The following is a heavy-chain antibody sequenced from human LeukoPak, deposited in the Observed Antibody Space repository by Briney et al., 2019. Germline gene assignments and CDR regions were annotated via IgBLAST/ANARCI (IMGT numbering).Heavy chain of an antibody. CDR3: ARDYSSGWSRAYLLSY. J-gene: IGHJ4*02. V-gene: IGHV3-23*01. Sequence: AGGSLRLSCAASGFTLSSYAMSWVRQAPGKGLECVSTISGSGKDTYYADSVKGRFTISRDSSKNTLYLQMNSLRAEDTAVYYCARDYSSGWSRAYLLSYWGQGTLVTVSS. D-gene: IGHD6-19*01. CDR2: ISGSGKDT. CDR1: GFTLSSYA.